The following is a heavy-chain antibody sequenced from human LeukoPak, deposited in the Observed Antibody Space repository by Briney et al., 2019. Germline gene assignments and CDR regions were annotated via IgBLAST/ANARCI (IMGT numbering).Heavy chain of an antibody. Sequence: GGSLRLSCAASGFTFSSYAMHWVRQAPGKGLEWVAVISYDGSNKYYADSVKGRFTISRDNSKNTLHLQMNSLRAEDTAVYYCARGLEYSSSSDYWGQGTLVTVSS. D-gene: IGHD6-6*01. CDR3: ARGLEYSSSSDY. J-gene: IGHJ4*02. V-gene: IGHV3-30-3*01. CDR1: GFTFSSYA. CDR2: ISYDGSNK.